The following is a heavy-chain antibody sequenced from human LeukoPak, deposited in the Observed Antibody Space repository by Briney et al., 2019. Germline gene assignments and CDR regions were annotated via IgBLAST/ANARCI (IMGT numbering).Heavy chain of an antibody. V-gene: IGHV4-30-4*08. Sequence: KPSQTLALPCTVSGGSISSGDYYGTSIRQPPGKGLAWIGYIFYSGSTYYNLSLKSPATISVNPSTNQFSLKPISVPAPDPAVPFCAREGVVCRCPDYWGQGTLVTVSS. D-gene: IGHD2-2*01. J-gene: IGHJ4*02. CDR1: GGSISSGDYY. CDR3: AREGVVCRCPDY. CDR2: IFYSGST.